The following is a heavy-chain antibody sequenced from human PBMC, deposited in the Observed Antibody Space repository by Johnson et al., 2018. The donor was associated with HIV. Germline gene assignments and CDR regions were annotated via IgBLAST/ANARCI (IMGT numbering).Heavy chain of an antibody. D-gene: IGHD3-10*01. V-gene: IGHV3-74*01. CDR1: GFTYDMYW. CDR2: INSFGSST. Sequence: EVQLVESGGGLVQPGGSLRLYCAASGFTYDMYWMHWVRQAPGKGLVWVSRINSFGSSTNYADFVKGRFTISRDNAKNTLYLQMNSLRAEDTAVYYCARGHMVRGVTHAFDIWGQGTMVTVSS. J-gene: IGHJ3*02. CDR3: ARGHMVRGVTHAFDI.